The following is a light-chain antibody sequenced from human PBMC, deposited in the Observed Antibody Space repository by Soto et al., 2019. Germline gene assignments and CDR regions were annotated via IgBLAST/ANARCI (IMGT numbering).Light chain of an antibody. J-gene: IGKJ1*01. Sequence: EIVMTQSPDTLSVSPGERATLSCRASQSVSSKLAWYQQKPGQTPRLLIYDGSTRVTGIPARFSGSGSGTEFTLTISSLQSEDFAVYYCQQYNNWPPGTFGQGTTVEIK. V-gene: IGKV3-15*01. CDR3: QQYNNWPPGT. CDR2: DGS. CDR1: QSVSSK.